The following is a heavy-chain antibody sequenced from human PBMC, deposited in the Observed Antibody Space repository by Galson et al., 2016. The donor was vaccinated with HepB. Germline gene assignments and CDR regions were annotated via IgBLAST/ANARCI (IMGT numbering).Heavy chain of an antibody. CDR3: ARARSRGWSDAFDY. CDR2: TYYRSKWYN. Sequence: CAIPGDSVSSNSAAWNWFRQSTSRGLEWLGRTYYRSKWYNDYRLSLKTRININADTSRNEVSLQLKSVTLEDTAVYHCARARSRGWSDAFDYWGQGTLVTISS. V-gene: IGHV6-1*01. J-gene: IGHJ4*02. CDR1: GDSVSSNSAA. D-gene: IGHD6-19*01.